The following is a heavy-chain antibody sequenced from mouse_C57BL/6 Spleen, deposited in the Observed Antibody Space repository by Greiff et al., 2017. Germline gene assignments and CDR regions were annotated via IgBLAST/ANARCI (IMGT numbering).Heavy chain of an antibody. V-gene: IGHV1-64*01. CDR3: ARYDGYYWFAY. Sequence: QVQLQQPGAELVKPGASVKLSCKASGYTFTSYCMHWVKQRPGQGLEWIGMIHPNSGSTNYNEKFKSKATLTVDKSSSTAYMQLSSLTSEDSAVYYCARYDGYYWFAYWGQGTLVTGSA. J-gene: IGHJ3*01. CDR2: IHPNSGST. CDR1: GYTFTSYC. D-gene: IGHD2-3*01.